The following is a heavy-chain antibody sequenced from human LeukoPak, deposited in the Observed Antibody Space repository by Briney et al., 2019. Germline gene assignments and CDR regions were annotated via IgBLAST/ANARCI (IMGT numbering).Heavy chain of an antibody. D-gene: IGHD2-2*01. CDR2: INHRGST. Sequence: TETLSLTCAVYGGSFSGYYWSWIRQPPGKGLEWIGEINHRGSTNYNPFLKSRVTISVDTSKNQFSLKLSSVTAADTAVYYCARGPPSRRYCSSTSCLRGNYYYGMDVWGQGTTVTVSS. V-gene: IGHV4-34*01. CDR3: ARGPPSRRYCSSTSCLRGNYYYGMDV. CDR1: GGSFSGYY. J-gene: IGHJ6*02.